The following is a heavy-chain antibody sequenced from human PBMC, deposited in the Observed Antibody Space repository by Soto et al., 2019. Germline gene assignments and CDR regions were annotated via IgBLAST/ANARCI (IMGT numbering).Heavy chain of an antibody. CDR1: GFTFSSYG. CDR3: AREAVAGSPPYYYYGMDV. CDR2: IWYDGSNK. J-gene: IGHJ6*02. D-gene: IGHD6-19*01. V-gene: IGHV3-33*01. Sequence: PGGSLRLSCAASGFTFSSYGMHWVRQAPGKGLEWVAVIWYDGSNKYYADSVKGRFTISRDNSKNTLYLQMNSLRAEDTAVYYCAREAVAGSPPYYYYGMDVWGQGTTVTSP.